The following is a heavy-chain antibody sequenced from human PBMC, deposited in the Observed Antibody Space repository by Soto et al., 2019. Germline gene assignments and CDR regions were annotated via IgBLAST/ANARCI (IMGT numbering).Heavy chain of an antibody. D-gene: IGHD3-3*01. CDR2: IYSGGSK. J-gene: IGHJ4*02. V-gene: IGHV3-53*02. CDR1: GFTVSSNY. Sequence: EVQLVETGGGLIQPGGSLRLSCAASGFTVSSNYMSWVRQAPGKGLEWVSVIYSGGSKYYADSMKGRCTIYRDNSQNSPYLQMNSLRAEDTAVYYCARDADYDFLSGYYLAYWGQGTLVTVSS. CDR3: ARDADYDFLSGYYLAY.